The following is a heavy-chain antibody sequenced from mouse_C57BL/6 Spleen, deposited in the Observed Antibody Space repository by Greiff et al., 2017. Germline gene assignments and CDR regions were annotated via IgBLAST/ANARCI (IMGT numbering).Heavy chain of an antibody. CDR2: IYPGNSDT. CDR3: TSPTTVVAGDWFAY. CDR1: GYTFTSYW. D-gene: IGHD1-1*01. J-gene: IGHJ3*01. Sequence: VQLQQSGTVLARPGASVKMSCKTSGYTFTSYWMHWVKQRPGQGLEWIGAIYPGNSDTSYNQKFKGKAKLTAVTSASTAYMELSSLTNEDSAVYYCTSPTTVVAGDWFAYWGQGTLVTVSA. V-gene: IGHV1-5*01.